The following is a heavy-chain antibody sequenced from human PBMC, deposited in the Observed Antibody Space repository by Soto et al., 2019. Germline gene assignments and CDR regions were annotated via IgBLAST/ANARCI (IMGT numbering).Heavy chain of an antibody. J-gene: IGHJ4*02. CDR3: ARAKPDDDYGDYLDY. Sequence: PSETLSLTCTVSGGSISSYYWSWIRQPPGKGLEWIGYIYYSGSTNYNPSLKSRVTISVDTSKNQFSLKLSSVTAADTAVYYCARAKPDDDYGDYLDYWGQGTLVTVSS. CDR2: IYYSGST. CDR1: GGSISSYY. V-gene: IGHV4-59*01. D-gene: IGHD4-17*01.